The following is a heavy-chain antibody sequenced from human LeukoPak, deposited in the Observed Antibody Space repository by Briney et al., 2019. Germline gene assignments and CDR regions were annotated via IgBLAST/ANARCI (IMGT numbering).Heavy chain of an antibody. J-gene: IGHJ4*02. D-gene: IGHD3-16*02. CDR1: GFTFDDYA. V-gene: IGHV3-9*01. CDR3: ANDLSGYPIRRPPYFDY. Sequence: GGSLRLSCAASGFTFDDYAMHWVRQAPGKGLEWVSGISWNSGSIGYADSVKGRLTISRDNAKNSLYLQMNSLRAEDTALYYCANDLSGYPIRRPPYFDYWGQGTLVTVSS. CDR2: ISWNSGSI.